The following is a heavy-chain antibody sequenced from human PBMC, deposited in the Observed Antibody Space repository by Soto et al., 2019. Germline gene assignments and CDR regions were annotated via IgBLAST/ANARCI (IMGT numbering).Heavy chain of an antibody. D-gene: IGHD1-1*01. CDR2: IYYSGRT. V-gene: IGHV4-59*01. Sequence: QVQLQESGPGLVKPSETLSLTCTVSGGSISSYYWCWIRQPPGKGLEWIGYIYYSGRTNYNPSLKSRVTISVDTSKNQFSLNLSSVTAADTAVYYCARGVRTGYFDYWGQGTLVTVSS. CDR3: ARGVRTGYFDY. J-gene: IGHJ4*02. CDR1: GGSISSYY.